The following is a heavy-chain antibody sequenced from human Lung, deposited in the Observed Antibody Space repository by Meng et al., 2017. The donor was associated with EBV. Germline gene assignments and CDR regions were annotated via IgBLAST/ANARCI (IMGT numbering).Heavy chain of an antibody. Sequence: QVQLVQSGSELKQAGASVKVSCRPSGYTFTSYAINWVRQAPGQGPDWMGWIDPNTGNPTYDQGFTGRFVFSLDTSVSTAYLQINSPRADDTAVYYCARDSPLDGYSLLDYWGQGTLVTVSS. CDR3: ARDSPLDGYSLLDY. CDR1: GYTFTSYA. J-gene: IGHJ4*02. CDR2: IDPNTGNP. D-gene: IGHD5-24*01. V-gene: IGHV7-4-1*02.